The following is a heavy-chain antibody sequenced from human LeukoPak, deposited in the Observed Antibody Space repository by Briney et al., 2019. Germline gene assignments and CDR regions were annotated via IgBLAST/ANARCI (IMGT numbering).Heavy chain of an antibody. CDR3: ARLTYYDFWSGYNYAFDI. CDR1: GFTFTGYY. CDR2: INPSSGGT. Sequence: ASVKVSCKASGFTFTGYYMHWVRQAPGQGLEWMGWINPSSGGTDYAQKFQGRVTMTRDTSISTAYMELSRLRSDDTAVYYCARLTYYDFWSGYNYAFDIWGQGTMVTVSS. D-gene: IGHD3-3*01. J-gene: IGHJ3*02. V-gene: IGHV1-2*02.